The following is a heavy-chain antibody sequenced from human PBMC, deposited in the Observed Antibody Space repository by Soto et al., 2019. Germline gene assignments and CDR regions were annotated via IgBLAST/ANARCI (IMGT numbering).Heavy chain of an antibody. Sequence: EVQLLESGGGLVQPGGSLRLSCAASGFTFSSYGMSWVRQAPGKGLEWVSGISGSGGGTYYADSVKGRFTISRDNSKNTLYLRMNSLRAEDTAVYYCATGSGYYRGLWDYWGQGTLVTVSS. CDR1: GFTFSSYG. CDR2: ISGSGGGT. CDR3: ATGSGYYRGLWDY. D-gene: IGHD3-3*01. J-gene: IGHJ4*02. V-gene: IGHV3-23*01.